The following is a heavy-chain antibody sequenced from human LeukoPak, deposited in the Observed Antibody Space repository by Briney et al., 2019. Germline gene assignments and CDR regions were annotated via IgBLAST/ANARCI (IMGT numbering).Heavy chain of an antibody. CDR3: ARDNWNYYAFDI. D-gene: IGHD1-7*01. V-gene: IGHV4-61*02. Sequence: SETLSLTCTVSGGSISSGSYYWSWIRQPAGKGLEWIGRIYTSGSTNYNPSLKSRVTISVDTSKNQFPLKLSSVTAADTAVYYCARDNWNYYAFDIWGQGTMVTVSS. CDR2: IYTSGST. J-gene: IGHJ3*02. CDR1: GGSISSGSYY.